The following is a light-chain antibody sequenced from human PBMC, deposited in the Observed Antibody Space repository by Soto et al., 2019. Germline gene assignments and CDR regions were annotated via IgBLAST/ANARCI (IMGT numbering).Light chain of an antibody. Sequence: QSALTQPASVSGSPGQSITISCTGTSSDVGSYNFVSWYQQRPGKAPKLMIYEGSKRPSGVSDRFSGSKSGNTASLTISGLQAEDEADYSCCSYAGRITYVFGTGTKLTVL. CDR1: SSDVGSYNF. J-gene: IGLJ1*01. CDR3: CSYAGRITYV. V-gene: IGLV2-23*01. CDR2: EGS.